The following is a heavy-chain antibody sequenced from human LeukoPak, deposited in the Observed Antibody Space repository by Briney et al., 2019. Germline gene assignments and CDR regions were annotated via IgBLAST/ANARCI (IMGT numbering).Heavy chain of an antibody. CDR2: ISWNSGSI. J-gene: IGHJ3*02. V-gene: IGHV3-9*01. CDR1: GFTFDDYA. Sequence: GRSLRLSCAASGFTFDDYAMHWVRQAPGKGLEWVSGISWNSGSIGYADSVKGRFTISRDNAKNSLYLRMNSLRAEDTALYYCAKDIRVVVTAPTLTVAAFDIWGQGTMVTVSS. D-gene: IGHD2-21*02. CDR3: AKDIRVVVTAPTLTVAAFDI.